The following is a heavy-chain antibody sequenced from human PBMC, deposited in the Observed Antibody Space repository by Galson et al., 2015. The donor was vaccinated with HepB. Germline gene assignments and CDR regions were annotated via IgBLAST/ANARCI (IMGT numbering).Heavy chain of an antibody. D-gene: IGHD2-15*01. CDR1: GYSFTSYW. Sequence: QSGAEVKKPGESLKISCKGSGYSFTSYWIGWVRQMPGKGLEWMGIIYPGDSDTRYSPSFQGQVTISADKSISTAYLQWSSLKASDTAMYYCARRGRSGGSCYLGFPGPDDLNWFDPWGQGTLVTVSS. CDR3: ARRGRSGGSCYLGFPGPDDLNWFDP. V-gene: IGHV5-51*01. CDR2: IYPGDSDT. J-gene: IGHJ5*02.